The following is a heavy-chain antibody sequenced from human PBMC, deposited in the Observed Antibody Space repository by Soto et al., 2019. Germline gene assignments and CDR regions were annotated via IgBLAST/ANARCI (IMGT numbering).Heavy chain of an antibody. D-gene: IGHD2-15*01. V-gene: IGHV4-31*03. CDR2: SYHRGGGT. CDR3: ARDGGRCIGGTCLTN. Sequence: QVHLQESGPGLVKPSQTLSLICSVSGVSIDTGGYYWSWIRQRPGKGLEWIGYSYHRGGGTFYNPALTRRAGVSIDTCKTHLLLDLASITALATAVYYWARDGGRCIGGTCLTNWGQGTLVTVSA. CDR1: GVSIDTGGYY. J-gene: IGHJ4*02.